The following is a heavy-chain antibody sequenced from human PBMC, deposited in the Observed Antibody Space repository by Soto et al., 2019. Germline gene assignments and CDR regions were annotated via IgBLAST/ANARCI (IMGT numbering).Heavy chain of an antibody. D-gene: IGHD5-18*01. CDR1: GYTFTGYY. CDR2: INPNSGGT. CDR3: AKCGVRKGTWIQLWPHY. V-gene: IGHV1-2*02. J-gene: IGHJ4*02. Sequence: QVQLVQSGAEVKKPGASVKVSCKASGYTFTGYYMHWVRQAPGQGLEWMGWINPNSGGTNYAQKFQGRVTMTRDTSISTAYMELSRLRSDDTAVYYCAKCGVRKGTWIQLWPHYWGQGTLVTVSS.